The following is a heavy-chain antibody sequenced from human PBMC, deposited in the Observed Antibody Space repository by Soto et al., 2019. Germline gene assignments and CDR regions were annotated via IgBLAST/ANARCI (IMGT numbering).Heavy chain of an antibody. V-gene: IGHV3-66*01. CDR2: IYSGGST. Sequence: PGGSLRLSCAASGFTVSSNYMSWVRQAPGKGLEWVSVIYSGGSTYYADSVKGRFTISRDNSKNTLYLQMNSLRAEDTAVYYCARDRVVDYYYYYMAVWGKGTTVTVSS. J-gene: IGHJ6*03. CDR1: GFTVSSNY. D-gene: IGHD3-3*01. CDR3: ARDRVVDYYYYYMAV.